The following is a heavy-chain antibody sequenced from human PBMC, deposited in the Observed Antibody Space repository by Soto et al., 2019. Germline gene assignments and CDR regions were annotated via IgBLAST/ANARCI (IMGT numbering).Heavy chain of an antibody. D-gene: IGHD7-27*01. CDR3: AKGVEANWGVSYGMDV. J-gene: IGHJ6*02. Sequence: QVQLVESGGGVVQPGSSLRLSCVASGFMFSDYGMHWVRQTPGRGLEWVAVISFDGNYKYYAKSVKGRFTFARDNSKNTLYLPMNSLRVEYTAVYYCAKGVEANWGVSYGMDVWGQGTTVTVS. CDR1: GFMFSDYG. V-gene: IGHV3-30*18. CDR2: ISFDGNYK.